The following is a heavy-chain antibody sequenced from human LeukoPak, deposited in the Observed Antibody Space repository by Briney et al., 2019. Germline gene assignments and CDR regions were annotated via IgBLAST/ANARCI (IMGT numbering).Heavy chain of an antibody. Sequence: GGSLRLSCAASGXTFSNYWMHWVRQAPGKGLVWVLRINSAGSSTSYADSVKGRFTISRDNAKNTLYLQMNSLRAEDTAVYYCARDYSSSWYSGLNYWGQETQVTVSS. CDR3: ARDYSSSWYSGLNY. D-gene: IGHD6-13*01. CDR1: GXTFSNYW. V-gene: IGHV3-74*01. J-gene: IGHJ4*02. CDR2: INSAGSST.